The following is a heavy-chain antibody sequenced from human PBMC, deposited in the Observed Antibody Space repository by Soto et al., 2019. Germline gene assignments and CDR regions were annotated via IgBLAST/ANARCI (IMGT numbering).Heavy chain of an antibody. CDR3: ACRDGGSNGMDV. J-gene: IGHJ6*02. Sequence: SVKVSCKASGGTFSSYAISWVRQAPGQGLEWMGGIIPIFGTANYAQKFQGRVTITADESTSTAYMELSSLRSEDTAVYYCACRDGGSNGMDVWGQGTTVTVSS. D-gene: IGHD2-15*01. CDR1: GGTFSSYA. V-gene: IGHV1-69*13. CDR2: IIPIFGTA.